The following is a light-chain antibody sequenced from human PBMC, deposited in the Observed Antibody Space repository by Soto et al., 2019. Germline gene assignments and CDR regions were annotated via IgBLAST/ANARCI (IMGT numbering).Light chain of an antibody. J-gene: IGLJ1*01. CDR3: PSYTTTIPYV. CDR2: DVS. V-gene: IGLV2-14*03. CDR1: SSDVGGYNF. Sequence: QSVLTQPASVSGSPGQSITISCTGTSSDVGGYNFVSWYQHHPGKAPKLIIYDVSNRPSGVSNRFSGSKSGNTASLTISGLQAEDEADYYCPSYTTTIPYVFGTGTKVPVL.